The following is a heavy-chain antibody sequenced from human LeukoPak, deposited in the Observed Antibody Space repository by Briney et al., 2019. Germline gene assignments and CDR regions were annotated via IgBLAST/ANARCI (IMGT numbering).Heavy chain of an antibody. CDR1: GFTFSDYY. Sequence: GGSLRLSCAASGFTFSDYYMSWIRQAPGKGLEWVSYISSSGSTIYYADSVKGRFTISRDNAKNSLYLQMNSLRAEDTAMYYCARRTQQQVYFDYWGRGTLVTVSS. CDR2: ISSSGSTI. V-gene: IGHV3-11*04. CDR3: ARRTQQQVYFDY. D-gene: IGHD6-13*01. J-gene: IGHJ4*02.